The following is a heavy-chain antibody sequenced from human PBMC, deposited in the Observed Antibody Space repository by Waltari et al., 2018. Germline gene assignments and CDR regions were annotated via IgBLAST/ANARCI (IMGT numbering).Heavy chain of an antibody. D-gene: IGHD2-21*02. J-gene: IGHJ4*02. CDR1: GGSVSSSSYY. Sequence: QLQLQESGPGLVKPSETLSLTCTGPGGSVSSSSYYWARIRQPPGKGLEGIGSIYYSGSTSYNPSLKSRVTISVDTSKNQFSLKLSSVTAADTAVYYWARQGDSYAVSDYWGQGTLVTVSS. V-gene: IGHV4-39*07. CDR2: IYYSGST. CDR3: ARQGDSYAVSDY.